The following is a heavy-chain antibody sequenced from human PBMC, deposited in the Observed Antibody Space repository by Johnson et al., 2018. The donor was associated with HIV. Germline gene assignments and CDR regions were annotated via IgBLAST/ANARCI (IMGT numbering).Heavy chain of an antibody. V-gene: IGHV3-66*02. CDR1: GLSVSGTY. D-gene: IGHD6-19*01. Sequence: VQLVESGGGVVQPGRSLRLSCATSGLSVSGTYMSWVRQAPGKGLEWVSVIYGGDRTYTADSVKGRFTISRDNSKPTLFLQMNSLRAEATAVYYCAGDTVSSLRAFDLCGQGTMVTVSS. CDR2: IYGGDRT. J-gene: IGHJ3*01. CDR3: AGDTVSSLRAFDL.